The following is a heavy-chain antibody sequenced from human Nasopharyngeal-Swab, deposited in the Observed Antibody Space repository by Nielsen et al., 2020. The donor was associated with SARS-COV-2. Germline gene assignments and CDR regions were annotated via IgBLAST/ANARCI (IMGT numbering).Heavy chain of an antibody. CDR1: GFSLSTSGVG. CDR3: ARTLVTVAAFDY. Sequence: SGPTLVKPPQTLTLTCTFSGFSLSTSGVGVGWIRQPPGKALEWLALIYWDDDKRYSPSLKSRLTITKDTSKNQVVLTMTNMDPVDTATYYCARTLVTVAAFDYWGQGTLVTVSS. D-gene: IGHD4-23*01. J-gene: IGHJ4*02. V-gene: IGHV2-5*02. CDR2: IYWDDDK.